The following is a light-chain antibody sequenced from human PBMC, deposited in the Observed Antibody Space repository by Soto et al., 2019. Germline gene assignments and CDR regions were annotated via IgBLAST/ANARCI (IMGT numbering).Light chain of an antibody. CDR2: GAS. CDR1: QSVSSSY. V-gene: IGKV3-20*01. Sequence: EIVLTQSPGTLTSSPVQRPTLSCRASQSVSSSYLAWYQQKPGQAPRLLIYGASSRATGIPDRFSGSGSGTDFTLTISRLEPEDFAVYYCQQYGSSLWTVGQGTKVDIK. J-gene: IGKJ1*01. CDR3: QQYGSSLWT.